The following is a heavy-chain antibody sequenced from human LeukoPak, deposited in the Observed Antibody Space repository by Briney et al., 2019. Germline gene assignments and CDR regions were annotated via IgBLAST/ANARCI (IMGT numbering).Heavy chain of an antibody. Sequence: PGGSLRLSCAASGFTVSSNYMSWVRQAPGKGLEWVTVIYSGGSTYYADSVKGRFTISRDNSKNTLYLQMNSLRAEDTAVYYCATTDIEATMGFYYYYGMDVWGQGTTVTVSS. D-gene: IGHD5-12*01. V-gene: IGHV3-53*01. CDR2: IYSGGST. CDR1: GFTVSSNY. J-gene: IGHJ6*02. CDR3: ATTDIEATMGFYYYYGMDV.